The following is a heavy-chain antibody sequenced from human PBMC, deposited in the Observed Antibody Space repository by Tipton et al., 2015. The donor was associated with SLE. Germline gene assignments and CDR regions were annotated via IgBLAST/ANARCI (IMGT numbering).Heavy chain of an antibody. CDR2: ISHSGST. D-gene: IGHD1-26*01. CDR3: AREAGSSYLYYFGMDV. V-gene: IGHV4-34*01. CDR1: GGSFSGYY. J-gene: IGHJ6*02. Sequence: TLSLTCAVYGGSFSGYYWSWIRQSPGKGLEWIGEISHSGSTNYNPSLKSRVTISGDTSKNQFSLKLSSVTAADTAVYYCAREAGSSYLYYFGMDVWGQGTTVTVSS.